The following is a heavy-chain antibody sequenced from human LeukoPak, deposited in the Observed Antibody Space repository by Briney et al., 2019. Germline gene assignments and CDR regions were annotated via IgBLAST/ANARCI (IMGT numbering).Heavy chain of an antibody. V-gene: IGHV4-34*01. CDR1: GGSFSGYY. CDR2: INHSGST. D-gene: IGHD3-9*01. CDR3: ARGGYGILTGYPSVYYYYYMDV. J-gene: IGHJ6*03. Sequence: SETLSLTCAVYGGSFSGYYWSWIRQPPGKGLEWIGEINHSGSTNYNPSLKSRVTISVDTSKNQFSLKLSSVTAADTAVYYCARGGYGILTGYPSVYYYYYMDVWGKGTTVTISS.